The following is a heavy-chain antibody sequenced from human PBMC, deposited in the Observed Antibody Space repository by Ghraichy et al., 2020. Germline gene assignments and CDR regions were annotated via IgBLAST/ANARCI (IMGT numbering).Heavy chain of an antibody. D-gene: IGHD2-2*01. CDR2: ISGSGGDT. J-gene: IGHJ3*02. Sequence: GGSLRLSCAASGFTFSDYVMSWVRQAPGKGLEWVSVISGSGGDTYYADSVKGRFTISRDNSKNTLYLHMNSLRAEDTAVYYCAKDHWEVPAAMGDAFDIWGQGTMVTVSS. CDR3: AKDHWEVPAAMGDAFDI. V-gene: IGHV3-23*01. CDR1: GFTFSDYV.